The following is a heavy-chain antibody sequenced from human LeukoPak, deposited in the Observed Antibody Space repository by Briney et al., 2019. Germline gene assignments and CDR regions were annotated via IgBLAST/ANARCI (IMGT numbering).Heavy chain of an antibody. CDR3: TTSYYYYMDV. Sequence: PGGSLRLSCAASGFTFSSYDMSWVRQAPGKGLEWVSGISGSGSSTYYADSVKGRFTISRDNSKNTLYLQMNSLKTEDTAVYYCTTSYYYYMDVWGKGTTVTVSS. J-gene: IGHJ6*03. CDR2: ISGSGSST. D-gene: IGHD4-17*01. CDR1: GFTFSSYD. V-gene: IGHV3-23*01.